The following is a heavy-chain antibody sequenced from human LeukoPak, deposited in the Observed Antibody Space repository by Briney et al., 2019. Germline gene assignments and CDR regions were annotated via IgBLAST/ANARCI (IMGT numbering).Heavy chain of an antibody. J-gene: IGHJ4*02. V-gene: IGHV4-30-2*01. CDR3: ARVRVGATNYYFDY. Sequence: SETLSLTCAVYGGSFSGYYWSWIRQPPGKGLEWIGYIYHSGSTYYNPSLKSRVTISVDRSKNQFSLKLSSVTAADTAVYYCARVRVGATNYYFDYWGQGTLVTVSS. CDR1: GGSFSGYY. CDR2: IYHSGST. D-gene: IGHD1-26*01.